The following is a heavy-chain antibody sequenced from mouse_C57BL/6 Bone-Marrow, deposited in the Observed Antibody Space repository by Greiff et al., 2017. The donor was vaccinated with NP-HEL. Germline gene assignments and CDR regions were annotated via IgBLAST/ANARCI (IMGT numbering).Heavy chain of an antibody. CDR1: GFSFTSYG. CDR2: IWSGGST. CDR3: ATNRGYYGSSYGFAY. J-gene: IGHJ3*01. Sequence: QVQLKESGPGLVQPSQSLSITCTASGFSFTSYGVHWVRQPPGKGLEWLGVIWSGGSTDNNAAFISRLSIITDNSKSQVYFKINSQQADDTAIYYCATNRGYYGSSYGFAYWGQGTLVTVSA. D-gene: IGHD1-1*01. V-gene: IGHV2-4*01.